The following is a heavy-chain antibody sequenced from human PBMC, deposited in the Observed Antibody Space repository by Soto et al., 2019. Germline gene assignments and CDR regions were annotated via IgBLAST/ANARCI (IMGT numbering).Heavy chain of an antibody. Sequence: SETLSLTCAVYGGSFSGYYWSWIRQPPGKGLEWIGEINHSGSTNYNPSLKSRVTISVDTSKNQFSLKLSSVTAADTAVYYCAGSRRWDIVVVPAAYYYYMDVWGKGTTVTVSS. CDR2: INHSGST. V-gene: IGHV4-34*01. CDR3: AGSRRWDIVVVPAAYYYYMDV. D-gene: IGHD2-2*01. J-gene: IGHJ6*03. CDR1: GGSFSGYY.